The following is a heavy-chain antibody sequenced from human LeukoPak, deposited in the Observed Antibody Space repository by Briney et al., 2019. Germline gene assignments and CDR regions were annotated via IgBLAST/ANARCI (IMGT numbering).Heavy chain of an antibody. CDR2: IYDSGNT. V-gene: IGHV4-61*08. J-gene: IGHJ4*02. CDR3: ARETSLMGYASGLGFNY. D-gene: IGHD6-19*01. CDR1: GGSISSGGYY. Sequence: PSETLSLTCTVSGGSISSGGYYWSWIRQHPGKGLEWIGYIYDSGNTKYNPSLKSRVTISIDTPKNQFSLKLTSVTAADTATYYCARETSLMGYASGLGFNYWGQGILVTVSS.